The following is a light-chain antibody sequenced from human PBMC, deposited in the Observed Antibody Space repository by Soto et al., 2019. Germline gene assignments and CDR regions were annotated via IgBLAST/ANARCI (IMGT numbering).Light chain of an antibody. CDR2: DAS. V-gene: IGKV1-5*01. CDR3: KPYNIWLTWK. CDR1: QNINAW. J-gene: IGKJ1*01. Sequence: DIHMTHSPPSLSVSVVDRVTITCRTTQNINAWLACYQHRPGQAPKLLIYDASTVQSGFPSRLSGSGSGTEFTLTIRRLQRDDFAVYYCKPYNIWLTWKFGQGTKV.